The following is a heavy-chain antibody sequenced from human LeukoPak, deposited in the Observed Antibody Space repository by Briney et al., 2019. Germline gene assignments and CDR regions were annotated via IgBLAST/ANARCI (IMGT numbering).Heavy chain of an antibody. D-gene: IGHD3-10*01. CDR3: ARATMVRGAIPYNWFDP. CDR2: ISAYNGNT. J-gene: IGHJ5*02. Sequence: GASVKASCKASGYTFTSYGISWVRQAPGQGLEWMGWISAYNGNTNYAQKLQGRVTMTTDTSTSTAYMELRSLRSDDTAVYYCARATMVRGAIPYNWFDPWGQGTLVTVS. CDR1: GYTFTSYG. V-gene: IGHV1-18*01.